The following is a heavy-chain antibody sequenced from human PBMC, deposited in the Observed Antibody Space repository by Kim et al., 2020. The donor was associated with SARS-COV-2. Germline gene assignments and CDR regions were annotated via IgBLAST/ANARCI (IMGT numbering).Heavy chain of an antibody. V-gene: IGHV3-9*01. CDR2: ISWNSGSI. CDR3: AKTSGGFGELSDWFDP. CDR1: GFTFDDYA. D-gene: IGHD3-10*01. Sequence: GGSLRLSCAASGFTFDDYAMHWVRQAPGKGLEWVSGISWNSGSIGYADSVKGRFTISRDNAKNSLYLQMNSLRAEDTALYYCAKTSGGFGELSDWFDPWGQGTLVTVSS. J-gene: IGHJ5*02.